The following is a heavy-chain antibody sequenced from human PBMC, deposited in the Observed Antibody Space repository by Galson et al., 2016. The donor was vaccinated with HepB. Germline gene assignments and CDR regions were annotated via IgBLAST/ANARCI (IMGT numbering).Heavy chain of an antibody. J-gene: IGHJ3*02. CDR3: ATGTTVTTVKGFAI. D-gene: IGHD4-17*01. V-gene: IGHV1-24*01. CDR2: FDPADVEP. CDR1: GYSLTELS. Sequence: SVKVSCKVSGYSLTELSMHWVRQAPGKGLEWMGGFDPADVEPIYAQKFRGRVTMTEDTSTNAAYMDLRSLRSEDTAVYYCATGTTVTTVKGFAIWGQGTMVTVSS.